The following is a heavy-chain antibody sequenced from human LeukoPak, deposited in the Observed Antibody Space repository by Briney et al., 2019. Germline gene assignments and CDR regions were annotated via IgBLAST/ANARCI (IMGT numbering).Heavy chain of an antibody. D-gene: IGHD3-3*01. CDR1: GGSFSGYY. Sequence: SETLSLXCAVYGGSFSGYYWSWIRQPPGKGLEWIGEINHSGSTNYNPSLKSRVTISVDTSKNQFSLKLSSVTAADTAVYYCARGRNYDFWSGFSNWFDPWGQGTLVTVSS. CDR3: ARGRNYDFWSGFSNWFDP. J-gene: IGHJ5*02. V-gene: IGHV4-34*01. CDR2: INHSGST.